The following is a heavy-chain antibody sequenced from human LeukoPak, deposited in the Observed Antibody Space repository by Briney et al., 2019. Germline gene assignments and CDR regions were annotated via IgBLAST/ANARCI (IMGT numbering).Heavy chain of an antibody. V-gene: IGHV1-2*02. Sequence: ASVKVSCKASGYTFTGYYMHWVRQAPGQGLEWMGWINPNSGGTNYAQKFQGRVTMTRDTSISTAYMELSSLRSEDTAVYYCATDLAVTASGYWGQGTLATVSS. CDR1: GYTFTGYY. CDR3: ATDLAVTASGY. J-gene: IGHJ4*02. CDR2: INPNSGGT. D-gene: IGHD6-19*01.